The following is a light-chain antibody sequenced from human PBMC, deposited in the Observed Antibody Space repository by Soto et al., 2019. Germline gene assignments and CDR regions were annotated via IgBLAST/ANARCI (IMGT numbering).Light chain of an antibody. Sequence: DIQMTHCPSTLSASVGYRVTITFGASQTISSWLAWYQQKPGKAPKLLIYKASTLKSGVPSRFSGSGSGTEFTLTISSLQPDDFATYYCQHYNSYSEAFGQGTKVDIK. CDR2: KAS. J-gene: IGKJ1*01. CDR3: QHYNSYSEA. CDR1: QTISSW. V-gene: IGKV1-5*03.